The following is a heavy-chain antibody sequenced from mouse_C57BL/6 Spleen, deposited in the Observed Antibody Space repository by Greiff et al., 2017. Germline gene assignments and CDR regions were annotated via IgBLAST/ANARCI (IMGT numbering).Heavy chain of an antibody. CDR3: ARNDDGAWFAY. J-gene: IGHJ3*01. CDR2: IWSGGST. V-gene: IGHV2-2*01. D-gene: IGHD1-2*01. Sequence: VQLQQSGPGLVQPSQSLSITCTVSGFSLTSYGVHWVRQSPGKGLEWLGVIWSGGSTDYNAALISRLSISKDNSKSQVFFKMNSLQADDTAIYYCARNDDGAWFAYWGQGTLVTVSA. CDR1: GFSLTSYG.